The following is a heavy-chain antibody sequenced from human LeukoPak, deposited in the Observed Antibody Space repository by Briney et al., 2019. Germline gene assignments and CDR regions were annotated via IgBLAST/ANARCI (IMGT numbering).Heavy chain of an antibody. D-gene: IGHD6-13*01. Sequence: PGVSLRLSCAASGFTFSYYWMHWVRQAPGKGLVWVSRISGDGSITDYADSVKGRFTISRDNAKSTLYLQMNSLRAEDSAMYYCGRLVEAGPAYWGQGTLVTVSS. CDR1: GFTFSYYW. CDR3: GRLVEAGPAY. CDR2: ISGDGSIT. V-gene: IGHV3-74*01. J-gene: IGHJ4*02.